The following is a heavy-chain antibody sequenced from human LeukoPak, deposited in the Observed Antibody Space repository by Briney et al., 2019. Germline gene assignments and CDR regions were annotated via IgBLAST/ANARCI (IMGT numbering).Heavy chain of an antibody. D-gene: IGHD1-26*01. J-gene: IGHJ6*02. CDR2: ISDSGGST. CDR1: GFTFSSYA. V-gene: IGHV3-23*01. Sequence: GGSLRLSCAASGFTFSSYAMSWVRQAPGKGLEWVSAISDSGGSTYYADSVKGRFTISRDNSKNTLYLQMNSLRAEDTAVYYCANTEEWELQDYYYGMDVWGQGTTVTVSS. CDR3: ANTEEWELQDYYYGMDV.